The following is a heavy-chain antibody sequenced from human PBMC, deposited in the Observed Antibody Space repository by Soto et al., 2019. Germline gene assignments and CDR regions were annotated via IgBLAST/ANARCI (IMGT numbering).Heavy chain of an antibody. CDR3: ARHYYGSGSYSGYYYYYGMDV. J-gene: IGHJ6*02. CDR1: GGSFSGYY. V-gene: IGHV4-34*01. CDR2: INHSGST. Sequence: PSETLSLTCAVYGGSFSGYYWSWIRQPPGKGLEWIGEINHSGSTNYNPSLKSRVTISVDTSKNQFSLKLSSVTAADTAVYYCARHYYGSGSYSGYYYYYGMDVWGQGTTVTVSS. D-gene: IGHD3-10*01.